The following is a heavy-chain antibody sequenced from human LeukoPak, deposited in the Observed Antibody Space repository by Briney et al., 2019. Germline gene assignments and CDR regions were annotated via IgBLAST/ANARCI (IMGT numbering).Heavy chain of an antibody. CDR2: IIPILGIA. CDR3: ARSDIVVVPAANSDDYYYYGMDV. CDR1: GGTFSNYA. D-gene: IGHD2-2*01. V-gene: IGHV1-69*04. J-gene: IGHJ6*02. Sequence: ASVKVSCKASGGTFSNYAISWVRQAPGQGLEWMGRIIPILGIANYAQKFQGRVTITADKSTSTAYMELSSLRSEDTAVYYCARSDIVVVPAANSDDYYYYGMDVWGQGTTVTVSS.